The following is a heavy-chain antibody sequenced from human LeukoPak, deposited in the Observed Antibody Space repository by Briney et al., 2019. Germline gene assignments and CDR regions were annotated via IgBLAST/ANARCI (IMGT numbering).Heavy chain of an antibody. Sequence: SETLSLTCTVSGGSISSYYWSWIRQPPGKGLEWIGYIYYSGSTNYNPSLKSRVTISVDTSKNQFSLKLGSVTAADTAVYYCASGRVLFDYWGQGTLVTVSS. CDR2: IYYSGST. V-gene: IGHV4-59*01. CDR1: GGSISSYY. J-gene: IGHJ4*02. D-gene: IGHD2-15*01. CDR3: ASGRVLFDY.